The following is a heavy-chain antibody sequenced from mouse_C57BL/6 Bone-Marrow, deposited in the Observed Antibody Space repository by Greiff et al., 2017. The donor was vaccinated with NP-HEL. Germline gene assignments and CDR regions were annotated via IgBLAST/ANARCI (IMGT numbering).Heavy chain of an antibody. CDR3: AAPGDWYFDV. V-gene: IGHV5-17*01. Sequence: EVMLVESGGGLVKPGGSLKLSCAASGFTFSDYGMHWVRQAPEKGLEWVAYISSGSSTIYYADTVKGRFTISRDNAKNTLFLQMTSLRSEDTAMYYCAAPGDWYFDVWGTGTTVTVSS. CDR2: ISSGSSTI. J-gene: IGHJ1*03. CDR1: GFTFSDYG.